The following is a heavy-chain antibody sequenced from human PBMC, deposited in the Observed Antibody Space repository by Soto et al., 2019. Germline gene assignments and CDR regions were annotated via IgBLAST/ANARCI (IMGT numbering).Heavy chain of an antibody. CDR3: ARGRRERDYYGSGSPFDI. CDR1: GGSFSSFY. Sequence: QVQLQQWGAGLLKPSETLSLTCAVSGGSFSSFYWSWIRQSPQKGLEWIGEINHSEYTNYNPSLKSRVTLSVETSKAQFSLRLTSVTAADTAVYYCARGRRERDYYGSGSPFDIWGQGIQVIVSS. CDR2: INHSEYT. D-gene: IGHD3-10*01. J-gene: IGHJ4*02. V-gene: IGHV4-34*01.